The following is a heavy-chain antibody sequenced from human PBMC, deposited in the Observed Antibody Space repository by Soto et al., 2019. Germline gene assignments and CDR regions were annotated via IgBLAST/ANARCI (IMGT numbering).Heavy chain of an antibody. CDR2: VFHTGTT. V-gene: IGHV4-4*02. Sequence: QVQLQESGPGLVKPSGTLSLTCAVSGDSVSSPYYWCWVRQPPGKGLEWIGEVFHTGTTSYNPSLRSRVTISMDKSNTQFSLDLSSETAAETAVYYCARSAGWYAVHSWGPGTLVIV. CDR1: GDSVSSPYY. J-gene: IGHJ4*02. D-gene: IGHD6-19*01. CDR3: ARSAGWYAVHS.